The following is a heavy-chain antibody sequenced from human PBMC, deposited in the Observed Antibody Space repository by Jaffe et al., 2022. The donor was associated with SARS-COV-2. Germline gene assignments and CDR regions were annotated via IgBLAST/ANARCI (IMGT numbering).Heavy chain of an antibody. Sequence: QVQLQQWGAGLLKPSETLSLTCAVYGGSFSGYYWSWIRQPPGKGLEWIGEINHSGSTNYNPSLKSRVTISVDTSKNQFSLKLSSVTAADTAVYYCARRRLWFGMRYYMDVWGKGTTVTVSS. V-gene: IGHV4-34*01. CDR1: GGSFSGYY. CDR3: ARRRLWFGMRYYMDV. CDR2: INHSGST. J-gene: IGHJ6*03. D-gene: IGHD3-10*01.